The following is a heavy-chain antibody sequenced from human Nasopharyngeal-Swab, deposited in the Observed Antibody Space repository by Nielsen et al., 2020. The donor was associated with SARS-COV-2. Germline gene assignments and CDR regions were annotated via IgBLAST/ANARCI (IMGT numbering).Heavy chain of an antibody. CDR3: AKDSGSGWFSLSDH. J-gene: IGHJ4*02. D-gene: IGHD6-19*01. V-gene: IGHV3-30*18. Sequence: GESLKISCAASGMAFSSYGMHWVRQAAGKGLEWVTVISHDGGNEYYADSVKGRFTISRDNSKNALYLQMNSLRPEDTATYYCAKDSGSGWFSLSDHWGRGTVVTVSS. CDR2: ISHDGGNE. CDR1: GMAFSSYG.